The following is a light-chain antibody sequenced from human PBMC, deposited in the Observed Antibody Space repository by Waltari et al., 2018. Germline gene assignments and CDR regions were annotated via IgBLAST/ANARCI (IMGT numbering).Light chain of an antibody. Sequence: EIVLTQFPDFQSVTLKEKVTITCRASQSIGSSLHWYQQKPDQSPKLLINYASQSMSGVPSRFSGSGSGTDFTLTINGLEAEDAAKYYFHQSSSLPHTFGQGSKVEIK. V-gene: IGKV6-21*02. CDR1: QSIGSS. J-gene: IGKJ1*01. CDR2: YAS. CDR3: HQSSSLPHT.